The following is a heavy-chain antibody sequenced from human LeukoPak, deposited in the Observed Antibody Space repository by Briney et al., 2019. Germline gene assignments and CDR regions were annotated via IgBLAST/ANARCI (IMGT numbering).Heavy chain of an antibody. J-gene: IGHJ4*02. CDR2: ISAYNGNT. CDR3: AKWGGIYYFDY. Sequence: ASVKVSCKASGYTFTSYDINWVRQATGQGLEWMGWISAYNGNTNYAQKLQGRVTMTTDTSTSTAYMELRSLRSDDTAVYYCAKWGGIYYFDYWGQGTLVTVSS. D-gene: IGHD3-16*01. CDR1: GYTFTSYD. V-gene: IGHV1-18*01.